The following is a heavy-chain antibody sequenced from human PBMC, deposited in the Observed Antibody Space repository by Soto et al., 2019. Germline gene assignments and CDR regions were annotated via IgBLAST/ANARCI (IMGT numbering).Heavy chain of an antibody. V-gene: IGHV4-59*01. D-gene: IGHD3-16*02. CDR3: ARYTFGGVIVRPDAFDI. CDR2: IYYSGST. Sequence: PSETLSLTYTVSGGSISSYYWSWIRQPPGKGLEWIGYIYYSGSTNYNPSLKSRVTISVDTSKNQFSLKLSSVTAADTAVYYCARYTFGGVIVRPDAFDIWGQGTMVTVSS. J-gene: IGHJ3*02. CDR1: GGSISSYY.